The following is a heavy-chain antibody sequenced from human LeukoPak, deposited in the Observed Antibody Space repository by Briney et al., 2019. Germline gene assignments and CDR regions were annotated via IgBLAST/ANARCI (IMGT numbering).Heavy chain of an antibody. CDR3: ATDVVPAARAGFDY. V-gene: IGHV1-24*01. J-gene: IGHJ4*02. CDR2: FDPEDGET. CDR1: GYTLTELS. D-gene: IGHD2-2*01. Sequence: EASVKVSCKVSGYTLTELSMHWVRQAPGKGLEWMGGFDPEDGETIYAQKFQGRVTMTEDTSTDTAYMELSSLRSEDTAVYYCATDVVPAARAGFDYWGQGTLVTVSS.